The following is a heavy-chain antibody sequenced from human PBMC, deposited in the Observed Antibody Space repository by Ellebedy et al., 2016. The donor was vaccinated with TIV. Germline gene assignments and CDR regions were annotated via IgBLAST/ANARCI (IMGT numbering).Heavy chain of an antibody. Sequence: GESLKISCEASGFIFSNYALSWVRQAPGKGLEWVSAISGFDGSANYADSVKGRFIASRDNPMNTLYLQMNSLRADDTAIYDCAKRAKAGGFDHWGQGALVTVSS. CDR1: GFIFSNYA. J-gene: IGHJ5*02. CDR3: AKRAKAGGFDH. V-gene: IGHV3-23*01. CDR2: ISGFDGSA.